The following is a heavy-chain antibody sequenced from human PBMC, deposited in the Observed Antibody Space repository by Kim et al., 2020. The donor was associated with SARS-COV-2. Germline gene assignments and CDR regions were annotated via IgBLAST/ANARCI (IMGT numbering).Heavy chain of an antibody. V-gene: IGHV3-66*01. CDR3: AGRPDSSTCLDY. D-gene: IGHD6-13*01. CDR2: T. J-gene: IGHJ4*01. Sequence: TCYTASVEGRCTISRDFCKNTLYLQMDSLSDEDTAVYYSAGRPDSSTCLDYWGPGTLVTVSA.